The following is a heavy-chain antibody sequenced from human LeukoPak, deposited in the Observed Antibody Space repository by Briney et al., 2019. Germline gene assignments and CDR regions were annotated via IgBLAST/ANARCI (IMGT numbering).Heavy chain of an antibody. CDR3: AAGDDKIAAAGTFGY. J-gene: IGHJ4*02. D-gene: IGHD6-13*01. CDR2: FDPEDGET. V-gene: IGHV1-24*01. Sequence: ASVKVSCKVSGYTLTELSMHWVRQAPGKGLEWMGGFDPEDGETIYAQKFQGRVTMTEDTSTDTAYMELSSLRSEDTAVYYCAAGDDKIAAAGTFGYWGQGTLVTVSS. CDR1: GYTLTELS.